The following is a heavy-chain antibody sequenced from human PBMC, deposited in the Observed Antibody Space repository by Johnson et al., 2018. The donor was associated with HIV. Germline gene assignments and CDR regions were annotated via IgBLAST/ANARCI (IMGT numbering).Heavy chain of an antibody. CDR1: GFTFDDYT. CDR2: ISWNSGSI. Sequence: VQLVESGGVVVQPGGSLRLSCAASGFTFDDYTMHWVRQAPGKGLEWVSDISWNSGSIGYADFVKGRFTISRDNSKKTLYLQMNSLRAEDTAVYYCARDLSMIVVANAFDIWGQGTMVTVSS. V-gene: IGHV3-9*01. J-gene: IGHJ3*02. CDR3: ARDLSMIVVANAFDI. D-gene: IGHD3-22*01.